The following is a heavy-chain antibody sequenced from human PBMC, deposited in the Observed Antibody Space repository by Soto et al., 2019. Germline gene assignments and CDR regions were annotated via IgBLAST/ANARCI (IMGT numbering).Heavy chain of an antibody. Sequence: PSETLSLTCAVSGGSFASNNWWTWVRQPPGQGLEWIGEIYRTGSTNYNPSLKSRVTISLDKSENQFSLKVTSLTAADTAVYYCASRDPGTSVDYWGQGTLVTVSS. J-gene: IGHJ4*02. V-gene: IGHV4-4*02. D-gene: IGHD1-7*01. CDR1: GGSFASNNW. CDR2: IYRTGST. CDR3: ASRDPGTSVDY.